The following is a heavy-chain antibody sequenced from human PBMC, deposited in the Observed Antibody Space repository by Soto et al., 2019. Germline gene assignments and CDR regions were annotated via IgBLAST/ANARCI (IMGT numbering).Heavy chain of an antibody. CDR1: GGFIISSY. CDR3: ARSDGRY. V-gene: IGHV4-59*01. Sequence: SETLPVTSPVSGGFIISSYWSWIRQPPGKGLEWIGYIHYSGNTKYNPSLKSRITISVDTSKNQFSLKLSSVTAADTAVYYCARSDGRYWGQGTLVTVS. CDR2: IHYSGNT. J-gene: IGHJ4*02.